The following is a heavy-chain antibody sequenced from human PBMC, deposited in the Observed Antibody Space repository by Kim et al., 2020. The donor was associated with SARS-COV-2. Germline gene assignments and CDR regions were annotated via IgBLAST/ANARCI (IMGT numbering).Heavy chain of an antibody. V-gene: IGHV2-70*11. Sequence: SGPTLVNPTQTLTLTCTFSGFSLTTSAMSVSWLRQPPGKALEWLARIDWDDDKYYRASLETRLTISKDTSKNQVVLTMTNMDPVDTPTYFCARVNWMGATPYSYNPWGQGTLVTVSS. CDR3: ARVNWMGATPYSYNP. CDR2: IDWDDDK. D-gene: IGHD1-26*01. J-gene: IGHJ5*02. CDR1: GFSLTTSAMS.